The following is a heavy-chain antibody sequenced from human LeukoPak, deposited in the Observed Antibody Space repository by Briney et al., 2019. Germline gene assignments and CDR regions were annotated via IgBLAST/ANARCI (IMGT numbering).Heavy chain of an antibody. CDR1: GGSISGYY. CDR2: VYFSGST. D-gene: IGHD4-23*01. J-gene: IGHJ6*03. V-gene: IGHV4-59*01. CDR3: ARVSTVVTPYYYYYTYMDV. Sequence: SETLSLTCTVSGGSISGYYWSWIRQPPGKGLEWIGDVYFSGSTNYNPSLKSRVTISVDPSKSQFSLQLSSVTAADTAVYYCARVSTVVTPYYYYYTYMDVWGKGTPVTVSS.